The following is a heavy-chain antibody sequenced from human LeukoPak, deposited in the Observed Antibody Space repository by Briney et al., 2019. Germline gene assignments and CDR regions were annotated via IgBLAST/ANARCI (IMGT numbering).Heavy chain of an antibody. CDR2: ISWDGGST. CDR3: AKGYGSGSYPDAFDI. Sequence: LPGGSLRLSRAASGFTFDDYAMHWVRQAPGKGLEWVSLISWDGGSTYYADSVKGRFTISRDNSKNSLYLQMNSLRAEDTALYYCAKGYGSGSYPDAFDIWGQGTMVTVSS. D-gene: IGHD3-10*01. CDR1: GFTFDDYA. J-gene: IGHJ3*02. V-gene: IGHV3-43D*03.